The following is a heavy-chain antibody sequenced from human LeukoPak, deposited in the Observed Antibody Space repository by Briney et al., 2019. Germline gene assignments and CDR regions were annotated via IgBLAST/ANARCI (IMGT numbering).Heavy chain of an antibody. CDR1: GFTFSSYG. CDR2: ISGSGGST. CDR3: AKLGYCSGGSCYDFDY. Sequence: GGSLRLSCVASGFTFSSYGMSWVRQAPGKGLEWVSAISGSGGSTYYADSVKGRFTISRDNSKNTLYLQMNSLRAEDTAVYYCAKLGYCSGGSCYDFDYWGQGTLVTVSS. V-gene: IGHV3-23*01. J-gene: IGHJ4*02. D-gene: IGHD2-15*01.